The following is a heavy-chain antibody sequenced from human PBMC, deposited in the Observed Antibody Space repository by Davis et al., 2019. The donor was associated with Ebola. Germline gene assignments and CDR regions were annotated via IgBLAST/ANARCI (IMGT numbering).Heavy chain of an antibody. Sequence: ASVKVSCKASGYIFTSYAMHWVRQAPGQRLEWVGWINAGNGDTKYSQKFQGRVTITRDTSASTAYMELSSLRSEDTAVYYCARGFSRGGGLRWFDPWGQGTLVTVSS. CDR3: ARGFSRGGGLRWFDP. CDR1: GYIFTSYA. V-gene: IGHV1-3*01. CDR2: INAGNGDT. D-gene: IGHD3-10*01. J-gene: IGHJ5*02.